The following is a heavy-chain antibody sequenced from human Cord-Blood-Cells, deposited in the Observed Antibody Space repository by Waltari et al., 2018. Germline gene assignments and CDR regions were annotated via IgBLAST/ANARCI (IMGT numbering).Heavy chain of an antibody. D-gene: IGHD2-15*01. CDR1: GYTFTSYG. V-gene: IGHV1-18*01. J-gene: IGHJ5*02. CDR2: ISAYKGNT. CDR3: ARDRHCSGGSCYSAWFDP. Sequence: QVQLVQSGAEVKKPGASVKVSCKASGYTFTSYGISWVRQAPGQGLEWMGWISAYKGNTNYAQKLQGRVTMTTDTSTSTAYMELRSLRSDDTAVYYCARDRHCSGGSCYSAWFDPWGQGTLVTVSS.